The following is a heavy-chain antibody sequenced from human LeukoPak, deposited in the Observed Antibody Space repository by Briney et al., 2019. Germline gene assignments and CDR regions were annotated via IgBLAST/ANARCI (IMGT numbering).Heavy chain of an antibody. D-gene: IGHD4-17*01. Sequence: GGSLRLSCAASGFTFSSYAMSWVRQAPGKGLEWVSGISGSGDNTYYADSVKGRFTISRDNSKNTLYVQVNSLRAEDTAVYYCARASFYGDYDYWGQGTLVTVSS. CDR2: ISGSGDNT. CDR1: GFTFSSYA. V-gene: IGHV3-23*01. J-gene: IGHJ4*02. CDR3: ARASFYGDYDY.